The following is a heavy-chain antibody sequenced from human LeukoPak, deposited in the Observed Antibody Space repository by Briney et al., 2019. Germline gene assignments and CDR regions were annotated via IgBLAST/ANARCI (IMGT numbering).Heavy chain of an antibody. CDR1: GFTFSSYS. D-gene: IGHD4-17*01. CDR3: AREEAYGTLS. J-gene: IGHJ5*02. Sequence: GGSLRLSCAASGFTFSSYSMNWVRQAPGKGLEWVSYISSSSSTIYYADSVKGRFTISRDNAKNLLYLQMNGLRDEDTAVYYCAREEAYGTLSWGQGTLVTVSS. V-gene: IGHV3-48*02. CDR2: ISSSSSTI.